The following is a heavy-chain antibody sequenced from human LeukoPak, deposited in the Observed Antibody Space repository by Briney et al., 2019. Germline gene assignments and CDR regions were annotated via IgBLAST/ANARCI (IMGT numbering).Heavy chain of an antibody. CDR3: ARDGDGHNYGLIDF. CDR1: GYSFSSYG. D-gene: IGHD5-24*01. J-gene: IGHJ4*02. V-gene: IGHV1-18*01. CDR2: ISARNGNR. Sequence: ASVKVSCKTSGYSFSSYGFSWVRQAPGQGLEWMAWISARNGNRNFAQKFRDRVLLTTDTSTNTAYMELRSLKSDDTAVYYCARDGDGHNYGLIDFWGQGTLVSVSS.